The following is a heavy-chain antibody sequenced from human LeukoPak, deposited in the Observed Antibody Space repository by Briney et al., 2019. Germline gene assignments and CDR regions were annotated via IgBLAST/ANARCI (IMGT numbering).Heavy chain of an antibody. V-gene: IGHV3-30*18. Sequence: GGSLRLSCAASGFTFSSYGMHWARQAPGKGLEWVAVISYDGSNKYYADSVKGRFTISRDNSKNTLYAQTNSLRAEDTAVYYCAKARNPFDYYYYMDVWGKGTTVTVSS. CDR3: AKARNPFDYYYYMDV. D-gene: IGHD3-3*01. CDR2: ISYDGSNK. CDR1: GFTFSSYG. J-gene: IGHJ6*03.